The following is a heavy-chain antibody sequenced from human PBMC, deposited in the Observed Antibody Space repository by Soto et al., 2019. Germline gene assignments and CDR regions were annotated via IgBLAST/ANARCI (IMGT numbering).Heavy chain of an antibody. J-gene: IGHJ6*02. D-gene: IGHD6-6*01. CDR2: IRNEANSYTA. V-gene: IGHV3-72*01. Sequence: PGGSLRLSCAASGFTFSDYYMDWVRQAPGKGLDWVGRIRNEANSYTAEYAASVKGRFTMSRDDLKNSLYLQMNSLKIEDTAVYYCARGSSIAGLYYGMDVWGQGTMVTVSS. CDR1: GFTFSDYY. CDR3: ARGSSIAGLYYGMDV.